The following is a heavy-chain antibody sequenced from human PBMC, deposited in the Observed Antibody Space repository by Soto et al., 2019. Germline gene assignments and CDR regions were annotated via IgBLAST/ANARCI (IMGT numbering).Heavy chain of an antibody. D-gene: IGHD4-17*01. CDR3: APSTVTKEPDAFDI. Sequence: QVQLQESGPGLVKPSQTLSLTCTVSGGSISSGGYFWSWIRQHPGKGLEWIVYIHYSGNTYYNPSLKSRVTISMDTSKKHFSLKLSSVTAADTVVYYCAPSTVTKEPDAFDIWGQGTMVTVSA. V-gene: IGHV4-31*03. J-gene: IGHJ3*02. CDR1: GGSISSGGYF. CDR2: IHYSGNT.